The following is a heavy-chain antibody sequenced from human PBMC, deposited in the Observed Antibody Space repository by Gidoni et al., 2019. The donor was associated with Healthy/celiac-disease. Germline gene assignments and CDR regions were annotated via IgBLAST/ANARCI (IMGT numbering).Heavy chain of an antibody. CDR3: VKGDSSGSLPNWFDP. D-gene: IGHD3-22*01. J-gene: IGHJ5*02. V-gene: IGHV3-64D*06. CDR2: ISSNGGRT. CDR1: GFTFSSYA. Sequence: EVQLVESGGGLVQPGGSLRLSCSASGFTFSSYAMHWVRQAPGKGLEYVSAISSNGGRTYYADSVKGRFTISRDNSKNTLYLKMSSLRAEDTAVYYCVKGDSSGSLPNWFDPWGQGTLVTVSS.